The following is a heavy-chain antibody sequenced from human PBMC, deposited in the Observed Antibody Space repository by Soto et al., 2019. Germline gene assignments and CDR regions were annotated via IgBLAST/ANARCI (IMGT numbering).Heavy chain of an antibody. CDR2: INAGNGNT. V-gene: IGHV1-3*01. Sequence: QVQLVKSGAEVKKPGASVKVSCKASGYTFTSYAMHWVRQAPGQRLEWMGWINAGNGNTKYSQKFQGRVTITRDTYASTAYMELSSLRSEDTAVYYCAKSATVPAAIAYWGQGTLVTVSS. CDR3: AKSATVPAAIAY. D-gene: IGHD2-2*02. CDR1: GYTFTSYA. J-gene: IGHJ4*02.